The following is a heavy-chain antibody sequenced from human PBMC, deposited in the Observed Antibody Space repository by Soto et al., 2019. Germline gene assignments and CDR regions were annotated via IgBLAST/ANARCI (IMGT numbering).Heavy chain of an antibody. Sequence: LTCTVSGGSISSGDYYWSWIRQPPGKGLEWIGYIYYSGTTNYNPSLKSRVTILLDTSKNQFSLRLSSVTAADTAVYYCARGRGGTYDAFDIWGQGTLVTVSS. D-gene: IGHD1-26*01. CDR2: IYYSGTT. J-gene: IGHJ3*02. CDR3: ARGRGGTYDAFDI. V-gene: IGHV4-61*08. CDR1: GGSISSGDYY.